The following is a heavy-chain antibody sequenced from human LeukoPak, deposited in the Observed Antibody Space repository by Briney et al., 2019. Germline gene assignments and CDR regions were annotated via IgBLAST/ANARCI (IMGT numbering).Heavy chain of an antibody. CDR1: GLTFSSYS. J-gene: IGHJ4*02. V-gene: IGHV3-21*01. Sequence: PGRSLRLSCAASGLTFSSYSMNWVPQAPGKGLEWVSSISGSSSYIYCADSLKGRFTISRGNAKNSLYLKMNSLRAEDTAVYYCARDRDNVAGSRGYLDNWGQGTLVTVSS. CDR2: ISGSSSYI. D-gene: IGHD6-19*01. CDR3: ARDRDNVAGSRGYLDN.